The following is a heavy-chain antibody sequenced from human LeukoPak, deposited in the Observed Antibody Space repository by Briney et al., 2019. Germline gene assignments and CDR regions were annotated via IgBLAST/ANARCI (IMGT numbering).Heavy chain of an antibody. CDR2: IIPILGIA. Sequence: SVKVSCKASGGTFSSYAISWVRQAPGQGLEWMGRIIPILGIANYAQKFQGRITITADKSTSTAYMELSSLRSEDTAVYYCARGPYSSGLVDYWGQGTLVTVSS. J-gene: IGHJ4*02. CDR3: ARGPYSSGLVDY. V-gene: IGHV1-69*04. D-gene: IGHD6-19*01. CDR1: GGTFSSYA.